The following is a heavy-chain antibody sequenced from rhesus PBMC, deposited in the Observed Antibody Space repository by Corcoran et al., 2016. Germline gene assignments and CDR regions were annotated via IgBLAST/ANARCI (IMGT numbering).Heavy chain of an antibody. Sequence: QVQLQQWGEGLVKPSETLSLTCAVYGGSISSNYWSWIRQHPGKGLEWIGRIRSGGSTNYNHSLKMRVTISIGTSKNQCSLKLSSVTAADTAVYYCARGGGGRIAAGLHYWGQGVLVTVSS. V-gene: IGHV4-160*01. D-gene: IGHD6-13*01. J-gene: IGHJ4*01. CDR2: IRSGGST. CDR3: ARGGGGRIAAGLHY. CDR1: GGSISSNY.